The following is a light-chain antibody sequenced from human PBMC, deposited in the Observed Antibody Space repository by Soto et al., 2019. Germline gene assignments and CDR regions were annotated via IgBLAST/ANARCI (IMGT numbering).Light chain of an antibody. CDR3: HQRQSWPRT. CDR2: GAS. V-gene: IGKV3-11*01. CDR1: QSVSNNY. J-gene: IGKJ1*01. Sequence: EIVLTQSPGTLSLSPGERATLSCMASQSVSNNYLAWYQQKPGQAPRLLIYGASNRATGIPARFSGSGSGTDFTLTISDVEPEDFAVYYCHQRQSWPRTFGQGTKVDIK.